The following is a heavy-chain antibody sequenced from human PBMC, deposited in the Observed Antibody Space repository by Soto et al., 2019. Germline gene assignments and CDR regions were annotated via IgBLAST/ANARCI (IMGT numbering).Heavy chain of an antibody. J-gene: IGHJ4*02. CDR3: ARVAAAGPYYFDY. V-gene: IGHV4-38-2*01. CDR2: IYHSGST. Sequence: SATLSLTYAVSGYSISSGYYWGWIRQPPGKGLEWIGSIYHSGSTYYNPSLKSRVTISVDTSKNQFSLKLSSVTAADTAVYYCARVAAAGPYYFDYWGQGTLVAVSS. CDR1: GYSISSGYY. D-gene: IGHD6-13*01.